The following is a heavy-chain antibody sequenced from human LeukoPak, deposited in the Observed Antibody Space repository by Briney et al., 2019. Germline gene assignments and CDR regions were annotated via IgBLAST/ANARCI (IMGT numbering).Heavy chain of an antibody. CDR3: AADRYDSSGYYHFDY. Sequence: SVKVSCKASGFTFTSSAMQWVRQARGQRLEWIGWIVVGSGNTNYAQKFQEKVTITRDMSTSTAYMELSSLRSEDTAVYYCAADRYDSSGYYHFDYWGQGTLVTVSS. V-gene: IGHV1-58*02. D-gene: IGHD3-22*01. J-gene: IGHJ4*02. CDR1: GFTFTSSA. CDR2: IVVGSGNT.